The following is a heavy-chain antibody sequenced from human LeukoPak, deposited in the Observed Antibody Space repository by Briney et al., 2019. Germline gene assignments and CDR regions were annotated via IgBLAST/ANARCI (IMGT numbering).Heavy chain of an antibody. CDR2: IRSKAYGGTT. J-gene: IGHJ4*02. Sequence: QSGGSLRLSCTASGFTFGDYAMSWVRQAPGKGLEWVGFIRSKAYGGTTEYAASVKGRFTISRDDSKSIAYLQMNSLKTEDTAVYYCTRDRDSGHLDYWGQGTLVTVSS. CDR3: TRDRDSGHLDY. CDR1: GFTFGDYA. D-gene: IGHD5-12*01. V-gene: IGHV3-49*04.